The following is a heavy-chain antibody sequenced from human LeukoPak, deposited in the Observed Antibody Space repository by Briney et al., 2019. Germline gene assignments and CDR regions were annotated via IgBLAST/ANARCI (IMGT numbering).Heavy chain of an antibody. D-gene: IGHD7-27*01. V-gene: IGHV3-21*01. CDR3: ARDDASLGTSFDY. CDR2: ISSSSGYI. Sequence: GGSLRLSCAASGFTFTTYSMNWVRQAPGKGLEWVSSISSSSGYIYYADSMKGRFTISRDNAKTSLYLQMNSLRAEDTAVYYCARDDASLGTSFDYWGQGTLVTVSS. CDR1: GFTFTTYS. J-gene: IGHJ4*02.